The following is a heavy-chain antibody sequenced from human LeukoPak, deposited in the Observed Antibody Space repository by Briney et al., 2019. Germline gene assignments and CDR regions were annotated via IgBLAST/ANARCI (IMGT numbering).Heavy chain of an antibody. Sequence: PSETLSLTCTVSGGSISSSSYYWGWIRQPPGNGLEWVGIIYYSGSTYYNPSLKSRVTISVDKSKSHFSLQLSSVTAADTAVYYCATPLLDYYDSSGQLYYFDYWGQGTLVTVSS. V-gene: IGHV4-39*02. CDR3: ATPLLDYYDSSGQLYYFDY. D-gene: IGHD3-22*01. J-gene: IGHJ4*02. CDR1: GGSISSSSYY. CDR2: IYYSGST.